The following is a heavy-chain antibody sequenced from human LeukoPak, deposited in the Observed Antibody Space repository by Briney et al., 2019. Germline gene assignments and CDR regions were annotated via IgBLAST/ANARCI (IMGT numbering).Heavy chain of an antibody. J-gene: IGHJ6*03. CDR2: IRYDGSNK. CDR3: AKGGLIGEWGWFGELSYYMDV. V-gene: IGHV3-30*02. Sequence: GGSLRLSCAASGFTFSSYGMHWVRQAPGKGLEWVAFIRYDGSNKYYADSVKGRFTISRDNSKNTLYLQMNSLRAEDTAVYYCAKGGLIGEWGWFGELSYYMDVWGKGTTVTVSS. CDR1: GFTFSSYG. D-gene: IGHD3-10*01.